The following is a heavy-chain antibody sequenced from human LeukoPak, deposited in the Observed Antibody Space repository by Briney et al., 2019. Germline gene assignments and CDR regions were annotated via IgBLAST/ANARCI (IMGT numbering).Heavy chain of an antibody. CDR3: ASTGGYGSGTYDYYYFGMDV. Sequence: GGSLRLSCAASGFTFSSCEMNWVRQAPGKGLEWVAYITSSGRIIYYADSVKGRFTVSRDNAKNSLYLQMNSLRAEDTAVYYCASTGGYGSGTYDYYYFGMDVWGQGTTVTVSS. CDR2: ITSSGRII. D-gene: IGHD3-10*01. CDR1: GFTFSSCE. V-gene: IGHV3-48*03. J-gene: IGHJ6*02.